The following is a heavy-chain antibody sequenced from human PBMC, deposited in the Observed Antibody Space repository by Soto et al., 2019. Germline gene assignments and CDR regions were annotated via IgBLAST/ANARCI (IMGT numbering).Heavy chain of an antibody. J-gene: IGHJ6*02. Sequence: PSETLSLTCAVSGYSISSGYYWGWIRQPPGKGLEWIGSIYHSGSTYYNPSLKSRVAISVDTSKNQFSLKLSSVTAADTAVYYCARERGGMDVWGQGTTVT. CDR2: IYHSGST. CDR1: GYSISSGYY. D-gene: IGHD3-16*01. V-gene: IGHV4-38-2*02. CDR3: ARERGGMDV.